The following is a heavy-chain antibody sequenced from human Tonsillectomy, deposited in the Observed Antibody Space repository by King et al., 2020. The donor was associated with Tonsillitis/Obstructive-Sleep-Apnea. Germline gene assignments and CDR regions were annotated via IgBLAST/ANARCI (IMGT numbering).Heavy chain of an antibody. V-gene: IGHV3-53*01. CDR3: PKLLGLTGRSAFDI. J-gene: IGHJ3*02. CDR1: GFTVSSNY. Sequence: VQLVESGGGLIQPGGSLRLSCAASGFTVSSNYMSWVRQAPGKGLEWVSVIYSGGSTYYADSVKGRFAISRDNSKNTLYLKMNSLRAEDTAVYYCPKLLGLTGRSAFDIWGQGTMVTVSS. D-gene: IGHD3-16*01. CDR2: IYSGGST.